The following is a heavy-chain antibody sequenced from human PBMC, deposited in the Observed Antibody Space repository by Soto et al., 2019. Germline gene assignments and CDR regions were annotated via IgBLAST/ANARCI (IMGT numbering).Heavy chain of an antibody. CDR1: GYSISAGGYY. V-gene: IGHV4-31*03. D-gene: IGHD6-19*01. CDR3: ARMYSSGSGWFPP. Sequence: GPGLVKPSQTLSLTCFVSGYSISAGGYYWSWIRHHPGKGLDWIGSFYSSGSIIYNPSLRSRVSISGDTSINQFSMSLTSVTAADTARYYCARMYSSGSGWFPPWGQGTLVTVSS. J-gene: IGHJ5*02. CDR2: FYSSGSI.